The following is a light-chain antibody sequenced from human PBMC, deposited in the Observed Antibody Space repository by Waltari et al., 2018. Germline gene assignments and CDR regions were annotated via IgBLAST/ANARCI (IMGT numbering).Light chain of an antibody. V-gene: IGLV1-40*01. Sequence: QSVLTQPPSVSGAPGQRVTISCTGSSSNIGAGYDVPWYQNLPGTAHRRLIYGNINRPSGVPDRFSGSQSGTSPSLAITGLQAEDEADYYCQSYDRSLNGWVFGGGTKLTVL. CDR3: QSYDRSLNGWV. CDR2: GNI. J-gene: IGLJ3*02. CDR1: SSNIGAGYD.